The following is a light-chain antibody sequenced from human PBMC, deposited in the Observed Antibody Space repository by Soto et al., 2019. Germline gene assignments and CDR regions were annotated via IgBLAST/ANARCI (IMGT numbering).Light chain of an antibody. CDR2: GVS. J-gene: IGLJ1*01. CDR3: SSYSSSTNLDV. Sequence: QSVLTQPASVSGSPGQSITISCTGISGDIGTYNYVSWYRQHPGKAPIFIIYGVSNRPSGVSSRFSGSRSGNTASLTISGLQAEDEAEYYCSSYSSSTNLDVFGTGTKLTVL. V-gene: IGLV2-14*01. CDR1: SGDIGTYNY.